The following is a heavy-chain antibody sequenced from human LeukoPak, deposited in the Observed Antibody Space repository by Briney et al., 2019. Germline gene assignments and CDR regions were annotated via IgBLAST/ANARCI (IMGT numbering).Heavy chain of an antibody. CDR2: ISGSGGST. V-gene: IGHV3-23*01. CDR3: ARGPFWSGYYDD. D-gene: IGHD3-3*01. Sequence: ETLSLTCAVYGGSFSGYYWSWIRQPPGKGLEWVSAISGSGGSTYYADSVKGRFTISRDNSKNTLYLQMNSLRAEDTAVYYCARGPFWSGYYDDWGQGTLVTVSS. J-gene: IGHJ4*02. CDR1: GGSFSGYY.